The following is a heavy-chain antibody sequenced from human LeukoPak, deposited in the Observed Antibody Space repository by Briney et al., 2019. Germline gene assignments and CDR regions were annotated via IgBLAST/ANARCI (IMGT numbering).Heavy chain of an antibody. CDR2: INHSGVT. V-gene: IGHV4-34*01. Sequence: SETLSLTCTVSGGSIAGYYWNWIRQPPGKGLEWIGEINHSGVTNYNPSLNGRVTISVDTSKNQLSLKLSSVTAADTAVYYCAREGVARGYSYGLFDYWGQGTLVTVSS. CDR3: AREGVARGYSYGLFDY. J-gene: IGHJ4*02. D-gene: IGHD5-18*01. CDR1: GGSIAGYY.